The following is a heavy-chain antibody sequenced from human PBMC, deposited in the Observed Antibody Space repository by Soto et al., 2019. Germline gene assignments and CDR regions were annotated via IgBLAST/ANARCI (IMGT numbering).Heavy chain of an antibody. Sequence: PGESLKISCKGSGYNFPTYWIGWVRQMPGKGLEWMGIIYPGDSETRYSPSFQGQVTISADKSIRTAYLQWSSLKASDTAMYYCARTLCLATRRDPGNWFDPWGRRTLVTV. J-gene: IGHJ5*02. D-gene: IGHD6-6*01. CDR1: GYNFPTYW. CDR3: ARTLCLATRRDPGNWFDP. V-gene: IGHV5-51*01. CDR2: IYPGDSET.